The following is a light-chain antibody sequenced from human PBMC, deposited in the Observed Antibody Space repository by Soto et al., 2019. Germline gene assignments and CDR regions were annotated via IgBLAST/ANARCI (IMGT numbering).Light chain of an antibody. J-gene: IGKJ4*01. CDR3: QQYENFPLT. CDR2: AAS. CDR1: QSISKY. V-gene: IGKV1-33*01. Sequence: DIQMTQSPSSLSASVGDRVTITCRASQSISKYVNWYQHKPGKAPTVLSHAASSLQSGVPSRFSGSGSGTDFTFTISSLQPGDIATYYCQQYENFPLTFGGGTKVDIK.